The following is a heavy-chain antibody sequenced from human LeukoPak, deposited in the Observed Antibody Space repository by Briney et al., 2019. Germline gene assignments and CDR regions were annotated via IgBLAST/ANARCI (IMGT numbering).Heavy chain of an antibody. J-gene: IGHJ4*02. Sequence: GGSLRLSCAASGFTFSSYAMSWVRQAPGKGLEWVSAISGSGGSTYYADSVKGRFTISRDNSKNTLYLQMNSLRAEDTAVYYCAKDGGFIVVVPAAIKSWGQGTLVTVSS. CDR2: ISGSGGST. D-gene: IGHD2-2*02. V-gene: IGHV3-23*01. CDR1: GFTFSSYA. CDR3: AKDGGFIVVVPAAIKS.